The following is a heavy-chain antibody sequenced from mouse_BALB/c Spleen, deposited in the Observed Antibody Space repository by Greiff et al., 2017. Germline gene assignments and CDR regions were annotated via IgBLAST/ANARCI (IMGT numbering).Heavy chain of an antibody. J-gene: IGHJ2*01. CDR3: ARALGLPDY. CDR2: ISSGSSTI. Sequence: EVQLVESGGGLVQPGGSRKLSCAASGFTFSSFGMHWVRQAPEKGLEWAAYISSGSSTIYYADTVKGRFTISRDNPKNTLFLQMTSLRSEDTAMYYCARALGLPDYWSQGTTLTVSS. CDR1: GFTFSSFG. D-gene: IGHD3-1*01. V-gene: IGHV5-17*02.